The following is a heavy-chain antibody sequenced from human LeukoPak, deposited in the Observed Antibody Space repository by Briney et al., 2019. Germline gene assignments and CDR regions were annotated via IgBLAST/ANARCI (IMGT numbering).Heavy chain of an antibody. D-gene: IGHD6-19*01. Sequence: ASVKVSCKASGYTFTSYGISWVRQAPGQGLEWMGGIIPIFGTANYAQKFQGRVTITADESTSTAYMELSSLRSEDTAVYYCASGAVAAPIWWSGDYYYYMDVWGKGTTVTISS. CDR1: GYTFTSYG. J-gene: IGHJ6*03. V-gene: IGHV1-69*13. CDR2: IIPIFGTA. CDR3: ASGAVAAPIWWSGDYYYYMDV.